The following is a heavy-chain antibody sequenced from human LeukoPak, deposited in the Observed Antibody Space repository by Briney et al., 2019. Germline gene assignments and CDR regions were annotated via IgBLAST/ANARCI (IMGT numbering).Heavy chain of an antibody. Sequence: GGSLRLSCAASGFTFSSYSMNWVRQAPGKGLEWVSSISYSDTYVYYADSMKGRFTISRDNARNSLYLQMNSLRAEDTAVYYCARMEVLVTRDAFDIWGQGTMVTVSS. CDR1: GFTFSSYS. CDR3: ARMEVLVTRDAFDI. J-gene: IGHJ3*02. CDR2: ISYSDTYV. V-gene: IGHV3-21*01. D-gene: IGHD3-22*01.